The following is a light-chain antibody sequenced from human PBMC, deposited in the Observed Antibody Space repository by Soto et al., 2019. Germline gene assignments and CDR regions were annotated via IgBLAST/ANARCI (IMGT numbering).Light chain of an antibody. V-gene: IGLV2-23*01. CDR1: SSDVGSYNL. CDR3: CSYAGSSIFYV. Sequence: QSALTQPASVSGSPGQSITISCTGTSSDVGSYNLVSWYQQHPGKAPKVMIYEGSKRPSGVSNRFSGSKSGNTASLTTSGLQAEDEADYYCCSYAGSSIFYVFGTGTKVTVL. J-gene: IGLJ1*01. CDR2: EGS.